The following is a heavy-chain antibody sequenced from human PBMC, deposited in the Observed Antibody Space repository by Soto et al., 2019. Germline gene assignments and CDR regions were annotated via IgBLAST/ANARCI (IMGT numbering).Heavy chain of an antibody. J-gene: IGHJ5*02. CDR1: GFSFSKFW. CDR2: IKQDGSQK. V-gene: IGHV3-7*03. D-gene: IGHD2-2*02. CDR3: ARVLLYSPSGRGWFDT. Sequence: PGGSLRLSCAASGFSFSKFWMSWVRQAPGKGLEWVANIKQDGSQKYYVDSVKGRFTISRDNAKNSLYLQMNSLTADDTAVYYCARVLLYSPSGRGWFDTWGQG.